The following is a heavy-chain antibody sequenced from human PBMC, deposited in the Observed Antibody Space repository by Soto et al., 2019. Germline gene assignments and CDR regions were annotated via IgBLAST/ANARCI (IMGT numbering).Heavy chain of an antibody. V-gene: IGHV3-72*01. CDR3: ANYSSSRYALDY. Sequence: GSLRLSCAVSGFTFSDHYMDWVRQAPGKGLEWVGRTRNKANSYTTEYAASVKGRFTISRDDSKNSLYLQMNSLKTEDTAVYYCANYSSSRYALDYWGQGTLVTGSS. J-gene: IGHJ4*02. CDR2: TRNKANSYTT. D-gene: IGHD6-13*01. CDR1: GFTFSDHY.